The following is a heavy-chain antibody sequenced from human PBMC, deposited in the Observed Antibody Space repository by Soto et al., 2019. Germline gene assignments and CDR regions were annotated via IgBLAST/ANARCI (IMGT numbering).Heavy chain of an antibody. CDR1: TDSNNFSNSY. V-gene: IGHV4-39*01. J-gene: IGHJ4*02. Sequence: SETLSLTCTVFTDSNNFSNSYWGWIRQPPGEGLQRIGSSSYNGGTFFNPSLKGRVDISIDASKRQSSLQVTSVTAADSAVYYCARHRIEVVWRGFDYWGQGXPVTVSS. D-gene: IGHD1-1*01. CDR3: ARHRIEVVWRGFDY. CDR2: SSYNGGT.